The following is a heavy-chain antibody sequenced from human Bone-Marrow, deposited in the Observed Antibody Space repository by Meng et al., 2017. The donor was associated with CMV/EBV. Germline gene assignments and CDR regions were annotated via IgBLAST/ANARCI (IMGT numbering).Heavy chain of an antibody. Sequence: GESLKISCAASGFTFSSYSMNWVRQAPGKGLEWVSSISSSSSYIYYADSVKGRFTISRDNAKNSLYLQMNSLRAEDTAVYYCARERERELTDYYGMDVWGQGTTVTVPS. V-gene: IGHV3-21*01. D-gene: IGHD1-26*01. CDR3: ARERERELTDYYGMDV. CDR2: ISSSSSYI. CDR1: GFTFSSYS. J-gene: IGHJ6*02.